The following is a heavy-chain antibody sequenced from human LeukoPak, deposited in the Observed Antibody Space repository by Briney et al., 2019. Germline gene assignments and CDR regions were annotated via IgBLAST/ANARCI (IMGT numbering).Heavy chain of an antibody. CDR1: GGSISSYY. D-gene: IGHD6-13*01. CDR2: IYSTGST. CDR3: ARQIASAGTAGFDL. J-gene: IGHJ4*02. V-gene: IGHV4-4*07. Sequence: SETLSLTCTVSGGSISSYYWSWVRQPAGKGLEWIGRIYSTGSTNYNPSLKSRVTMSVDTSKNQFSLRLRSVTAADTAVYYCARQIASAGTAGFDLWGQGALVTVSS.